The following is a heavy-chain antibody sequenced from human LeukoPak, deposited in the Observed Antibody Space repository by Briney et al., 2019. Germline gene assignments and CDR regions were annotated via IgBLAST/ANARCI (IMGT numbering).Heavy chain of an antibody. CDR2: IRSKIYSATT. J-gene: IGHJ4*02. CDR1: GFNFSDYA. Sequence: PGGPLRLSYTAYGFNFSDYAVTWVRQAPGKGLEWVGFIRSKIYSATTEYAASVRGRFIISRDDSKSVAYVQMTSLKTDDTAIYYCRARHSTGWTTLDYWGQGTLVPVSS. CDR3: RARHSTGWTTLDY. D-gene: IGHD2-8*02. V-gene: IGHV3-49*04.